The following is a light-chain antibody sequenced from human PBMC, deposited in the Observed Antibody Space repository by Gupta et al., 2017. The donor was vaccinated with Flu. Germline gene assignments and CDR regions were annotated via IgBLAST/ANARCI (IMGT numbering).Light chain of an antibody. CDR2: AAS. CDR3: QQYHSYPIT. CDR1: QDISDA. Sequence: GDRVTITWRASQDISDALAWFQQKPRKAPKSLMDAASSLQSGVPSKFIGSGSGTDFTLTISSLQPEDCATYYCQQYHSYPITFGQGTRLEIK. J-gene: IGKJ5*01. V-gene: IGKV1-16*02.